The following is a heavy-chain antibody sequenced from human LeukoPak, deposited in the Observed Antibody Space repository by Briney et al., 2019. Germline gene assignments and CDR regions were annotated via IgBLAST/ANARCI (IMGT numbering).Heavy chain of an antibody. CDR1: GASISSYY. V-gene: IGHV4-59*08. J-gene: IGHJ4*01. D-gene: IGHD5-24*01. CDR3: ASHTAGHGSGY. CDR2: IDNGGST. Sequence: PSETLSLTCTVSGASISSYYWSWIRQPQGKGLEWIGHIDNGGSTRYNPSLKSRVAISVDTSTNQLSLNLNSVTVADTAVYYCASHTAGHGSGYWGHGILVSVSS.